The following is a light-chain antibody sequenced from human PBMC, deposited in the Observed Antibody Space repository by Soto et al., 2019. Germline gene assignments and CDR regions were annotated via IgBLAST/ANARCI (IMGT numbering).Light chain of an antibody. J-gene: IGKJ4*01. CDR3: QQVKSYPRT. V-gene: IGKV1-9*01. CDR2: EES. Sequence: DIKLTQSPSFLSASVGDGVTIACRASQGISSYLAWYQQKPGKAPKLLIYEESTLHSGVPSRFSGRKVGTQFILTIDSLQPEDFATYYCQQVKSYPRTFGEGTKVDIK. CDR1: QGISSY.